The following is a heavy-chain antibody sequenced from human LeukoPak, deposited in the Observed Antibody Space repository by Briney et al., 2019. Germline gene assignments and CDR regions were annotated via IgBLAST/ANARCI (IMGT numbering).Heavy chain of an antibody. J-gene: IGHJ6*03. CDR1: GYSFTSYW. D-gene: IGHD2-2*01. CDR2: IYPGDSDT. CDR3: ARHNYCSSTSCYPSPYYYYYMDV. V-gene: IGHV5-51*01. Sequence: GESLKISCKGSGYSFTSYWIGWVRQMPGKGQERMGIIYPGDSDTRYSPSFQGQVTISADKSISTAYLQWSSLKASDTAMYYCARHNYCSSTSCYPSPYYYYYMDVWGKGTTVTVSS.